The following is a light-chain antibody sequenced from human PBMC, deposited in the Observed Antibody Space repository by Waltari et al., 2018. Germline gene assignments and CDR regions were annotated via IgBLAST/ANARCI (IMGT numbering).Light chain of an antibody. J-gene: IGLJ3*02. CDR1: KLGEKY. CDR2: QDN. V-gene: IGLV3-1*01. CDR3: QAWDSSTAV. Sequence: SYELTQPPSVSVSPGQTASITCSGDKLGEKYACWYQQKTGQSPVLFISQDNKRPSGISERFSGSNSGNTATLTISGTQAMDEADYYCQAWDSSTAVFGGGTRLTVL.